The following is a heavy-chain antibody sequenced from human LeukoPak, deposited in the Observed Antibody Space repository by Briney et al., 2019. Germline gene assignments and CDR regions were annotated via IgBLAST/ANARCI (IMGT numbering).Heavy chain of an antibody. J-gene: IGHJ5*02. D-gene: IGHD2-2*02. Sequence: PGGSLRLSCAASGFTFSSYAMSWVRQAPGKGLEWVSAISGSGGSTYYADSVKGRFTISRDNSKNTLYLQMNSLRAEDTAVYYCAKDLGWSCSSTSCYTGWFDPWGQGTLVTVSS. CDR2: ISGSGGST. CDR1: GFTFSSYA. CDR3: AKDLGWSCSSTSCYTGWFDP. V-gene: IGHV3-23*01.